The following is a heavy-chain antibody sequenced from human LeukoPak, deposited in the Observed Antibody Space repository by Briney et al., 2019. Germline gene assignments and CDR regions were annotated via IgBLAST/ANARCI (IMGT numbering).Heavy chain of an antibody. CDR3: ARAVGGWAKYYYYYIDV. D-gene: IGHD1-26*01. CDR2: IYNSGST. CDR1: GGSINSNNIY. J-gene: IGHJ6*03. Sequence: SETLSLTCSVSGGSINSNNIYWAWTRQPPGLGLEWIASIYNSGSTYYNPSLKSRVTTSIDTSKNQFSLKLTSVTAADTAVYYCARAVGGWAKYYYYYIDVWGKGTTVTVSS. V-gene: IGHV4-39*07.